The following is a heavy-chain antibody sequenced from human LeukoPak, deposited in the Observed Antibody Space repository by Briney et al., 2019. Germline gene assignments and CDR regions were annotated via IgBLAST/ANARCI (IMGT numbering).Heavy chain of an antibody. V-gene: IGHV3-66*01. CDR1: GFSISDNY. CDR2: IFSGGGT. J-gene: IGHJ1*01. CDR3: ARDTDYYGSGRQGYFDH. Sequence: GGSLRLSCAVSGFSISDNYMGWVRQTPGKGLEWVSHIFSGGGTYSADSVKGRFAISKDNSKNTLHLQMNSLRVEDTAMYYCARDTDYYGSGRQGYFDHWGQGTLVTVSS. D-gene: IGHD3-10*01.